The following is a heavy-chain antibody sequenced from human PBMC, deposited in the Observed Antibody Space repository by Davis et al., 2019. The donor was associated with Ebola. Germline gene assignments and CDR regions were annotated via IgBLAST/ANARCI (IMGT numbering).Heavy chain of an antibody. CDR2: IYYSGST. D-gene: IGHD3-3*01. V-gene: IGHV4-39*01. CDR1: GGSISSSSYY. Sequence: PSETLSLTCTVSGGSISSSSYYWGWIRQPPGKGLEWIGSIYYSGSTYYNPSLKSRVTISVDTSKNQFSLKLSSVTAADTAVYYCASHPRFLEWLLYPYYGMDVWGQGTTVTVSS. J-gene: IGHJ6*02. CDR3: ASHPRFLEWLLYPYYGMDV.